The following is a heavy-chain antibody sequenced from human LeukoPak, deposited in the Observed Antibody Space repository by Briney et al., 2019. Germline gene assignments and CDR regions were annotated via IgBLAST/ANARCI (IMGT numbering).Heavy chain of an antibody. Sequence: ASVKVSCKASGYTFTSYDINWVRQATGQGLEWMGWMNPNSGNTGYAQKFQGRVTITRNTSISTAYMELSRLRSDDTAVYYCARGAMIVVVHDAFDIWGQGTMVTVSS. CDR2: MNPNSGNT. CDR1: GYTFTSYD. D-gene: IGHD3-22*01. CDR3: ARGAMIVVVHDAFDI. J-gene: IGHJ3*02. V-gene: IGHV1-8*03.